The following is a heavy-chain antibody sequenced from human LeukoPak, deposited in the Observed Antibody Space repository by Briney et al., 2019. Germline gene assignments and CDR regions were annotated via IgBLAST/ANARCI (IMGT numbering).Heavy chain of an antibody. Sequence: GGSLRLSCAASGFTFSSYAMSWVLQAPGKGLEWVSAISGSGGSTYYADSVKGRFTISRDNSKNTLYLQMNSLRAEDTAVYYCARDQWGGIGTQAAFDIWGQGTMVTVSS. V-gene: IGHV3-23*01. J-gene: IGHJ3*02. CDR3: ARDQWGGIGTQAAFDI. CDR2: ISGSGGST. D-gene: IGHD1-26*01. CDR1: GFTFSSYA.